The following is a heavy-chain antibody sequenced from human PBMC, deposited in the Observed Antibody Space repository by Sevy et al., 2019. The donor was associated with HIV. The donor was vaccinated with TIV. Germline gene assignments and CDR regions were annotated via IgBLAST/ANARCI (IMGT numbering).Heavy chain of an antibody. V-gene: IGHV3-11*01. CDR3: ARESNVSPYAFDI. Sequence: GGSLRLSCAASDFIFSDYYMNWIRQAPGKGLEWISYISNSGSDISYTDSVKGRFTVSRDNRKNSLYLQMSSLRAEDTAVYYCARESNVSPYAFDIWGQGTMVTVSS. CDR1: DFIFSDYY. D-gene: IGHD2-8*01. J-gene: IGHJ3*02. CDR2: ISNSGSDI.